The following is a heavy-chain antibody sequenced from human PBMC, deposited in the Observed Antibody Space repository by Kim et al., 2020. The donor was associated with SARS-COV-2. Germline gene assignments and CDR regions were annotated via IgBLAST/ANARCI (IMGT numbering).Heavy chain of an antibody. CDR2: ITPLFGTA. V-gene: IGHV1-69*13. CDR1: GGTFSRYA. CDR3: AKYGNIAATGSAGAYDY. Sequence: SVKVSCKAYGGTFSRYAFSWVRQAPGQGLEWMGGITPLFGTANYAERFQGRVTITADVSTNTAYMKLSSLRSEDTAVYYCAKYGNIAATGSAGAYDYWGQGTLVTVSS. J-gene: IGHJ4*02. D-gene: IGHD6-13*01.